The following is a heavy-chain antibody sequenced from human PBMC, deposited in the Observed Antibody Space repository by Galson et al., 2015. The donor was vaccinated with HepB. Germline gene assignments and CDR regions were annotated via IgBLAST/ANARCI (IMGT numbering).Heavy chain of an antibody. J-gene: IGHJ4*02. CDR3: ARQSRDSSGWYWDDY. CDR1: GYSFTSYW. D-gene: IGHD6-19*01. V-gene: IGHV5-51*01. Sequence: SGAEVKKPGESLKISCKGSGYSFTSYWIGWVRQMPGKGLEWMGIIYPGDPDTRYSPSFQGQVTISADKSISTAYLQWSSLKASDTAMYYCARQSRDSSGWYWDDYWGQGTLVTVSS. CDR2: IYPGDPDT.